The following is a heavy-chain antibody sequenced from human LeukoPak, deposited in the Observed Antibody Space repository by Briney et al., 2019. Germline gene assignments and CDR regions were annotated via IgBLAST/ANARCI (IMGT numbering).Heavy chain of an antibody. D-gene: IGHD5-18*01. Sequence: ASVKVSCKASGYTFTSYYMHWVRQAPGQGLEWMGIINPSGGSTSYAQKFQGRVTMTRDTSTSTVYMELSSLRSEDTAVYYCAGPLGGDSYGYYFDYWGQGTLVTVSS. CDR1: GYTFTSYY. CDR2: INPSGGST. V-gene: IGHV1-46*01. CDR3: AGPLGGDSYGYYFDY. J-gene: IGHJ4*02.